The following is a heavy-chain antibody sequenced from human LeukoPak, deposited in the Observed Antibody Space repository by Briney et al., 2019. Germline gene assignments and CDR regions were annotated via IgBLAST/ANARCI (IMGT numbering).Heavy chain of an antibody. Sequence: PGGSLRPRGAASGFTFSTYYKSWVRQAAGKGLERVANIKEDGSEKYYGDSVKGRFTISRDNAKNSLYLQMNSLRAEDTAVYYCARDSSGYQWGQGTLVTVSS. D-gene: IGHD3-22*01. J-gene: IGHJ4*02. V-gene: IGHV3-7*01. CDR2: IKEDGSEK. CDR3: ARDSSGYQ. CDR1: GFTFSTYY.